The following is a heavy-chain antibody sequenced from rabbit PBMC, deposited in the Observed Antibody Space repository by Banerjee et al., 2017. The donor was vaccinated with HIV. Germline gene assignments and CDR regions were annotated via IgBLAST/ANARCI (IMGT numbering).Heavy chain of an antibody. CDR2: IDPVFGIT. J-gene: IGHJ6*01. Sequence: QEQLVESGGGLVQPEGSLTLTCTASGFSFSSGYYMNWVRQAPGKGLEWIGYIDPVFGITYYANWVNGRFSISRENAQNTVFLQMTSLTAADTATYFCARDGAGGSYFALWGQGTLVTVS. V-gene: IGHV1S45*01. D-gene: IGHD8-1*01. CDR1: GFSFSSGYY. CDR3: ARDGAGGSYFAL.